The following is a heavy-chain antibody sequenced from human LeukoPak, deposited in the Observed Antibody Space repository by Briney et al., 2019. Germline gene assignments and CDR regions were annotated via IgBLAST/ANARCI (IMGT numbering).Heavy chain of an antibody. V-gene: IGHV3-23*01. Sequence: GGSLRLSCAASGFTFSSYGMHWVRQAPGKGLEWVSAISGSGGSTYYADSVKGRFTISRDNSKNTLYLQMNSLRAEDTAVYYCAKDKAWLRSLDYWGQGTLVTVSS. CDR2: ISGSGGST. CDR1: GFTFSSYG. CDR3: AKDKAWLRSLDY. J-gene: IGHJ4*02. D-gene: IGHD5-12*01.